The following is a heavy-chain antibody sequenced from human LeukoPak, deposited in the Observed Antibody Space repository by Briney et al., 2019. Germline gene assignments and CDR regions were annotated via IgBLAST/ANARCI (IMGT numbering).Heavy chain of an antibody. V-gene: IGHV3-53*01. CDR3: ARARPLDAFDI. CDR2: IYSGGST. Sequence: GRSLRLSCAASGFTVSSNYMSWVRQAPGKGLEWVSVIYSGGSTYYADSVKGRFTISRDNSKNTLYLQMNSLRAEDTAVYYCARARPLDAFDIWGQGTMVTVSS. J-gene: IGHJ3*02. CDR1: GFTVSSNY.